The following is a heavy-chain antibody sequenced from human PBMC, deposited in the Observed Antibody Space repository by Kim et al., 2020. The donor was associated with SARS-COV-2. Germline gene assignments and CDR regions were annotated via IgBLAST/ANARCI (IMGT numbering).Heavy chain of an antibody. V-gene: IGHV4-31*03. CDR3: ARGVFGDGNYYYYGMDV. D-gene: IGHD3-3*01. CDR1: GGSISSGGYY. CDR2: IYYSGST. Sequence: SETLSLTCTVSGGSISSGGYYWSWIRQHPGKGLEWIGYIYYSGSTYYNSSLKSRVTISVDTSKNQFSLKLSPVTAADTAVYYCARGVFGDGNYYYYGMDVWGQGTTVTVSS. J-gene: IGHJ6*02.